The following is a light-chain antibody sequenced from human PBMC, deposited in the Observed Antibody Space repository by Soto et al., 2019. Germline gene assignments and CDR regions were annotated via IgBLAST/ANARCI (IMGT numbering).Light chain of an antibody. V-gene: IGLV1-47*01. J-gene: IGLJ2*01. CDR1: SSNIESNY. CDR3: AAWDDSLSVL. Sequence: QSVLTQPPSASGTPGQRVTISCSGSSSNIESNYVYWYQQLPGTAPKLLIYRNTQRPSGVPDRFSGSKSGTSASLAISGLRSEDEADYYCAAWDDSLSVLFGGGTKVTVL. CDR2: RNT.